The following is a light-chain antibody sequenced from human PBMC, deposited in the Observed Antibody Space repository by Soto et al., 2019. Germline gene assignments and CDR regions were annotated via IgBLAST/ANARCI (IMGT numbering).Light chain of an antibody. Sequence: QSALTQPASVSGSPGQSITISCTGTSSDVGGYDYVSWYQQHPGKAPRLMIYDVSNRPSGVSDRFSGSKSGNTASLTISGLQPEDEADYYCSSYIMSSALLYVFGTGTKVTVL. J-gene: IGLJ1*01. CDR1: SSDVGGYDY. CDR3: SSYIMSSALLYV. CDR2: DVS. V-gene: IGLV2-14*03.